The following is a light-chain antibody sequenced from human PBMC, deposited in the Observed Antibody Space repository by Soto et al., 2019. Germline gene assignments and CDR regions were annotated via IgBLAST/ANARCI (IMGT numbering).Light chain of an antibody. V-gene: IGLV2-14*01. CDR1: SSDVGGYNY. Sequence: QSALTQPASVSGSPGQSITISCTGTSSDVGGYNYVSWYQQHPGKAPKLMIYDVSNRPSGVSNRFSGSKSGNTASLTISGLQAEDEADYYCSSYTSSSTPVFGTGPRSPS. CDR3: SSYTSSSTPV. J-gene: IGLJ1*01. CDR2: DVS.